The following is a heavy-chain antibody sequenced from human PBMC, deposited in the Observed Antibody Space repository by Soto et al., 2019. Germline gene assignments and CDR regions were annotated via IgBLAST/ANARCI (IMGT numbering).Heavy chain of an antibody. CDR1: GGTFSSYA. D-gene: IGHD2-21*02. CDR2: IIPIFGTA. V-gene: IGHV1-69*01. CDR3: ARDKLADCCGDCYSIFYGMYV. J-gene: IGHJ6*02. Sequence: QVQLVQSGAEVKKPGSSVKVSCKASGGTFSSYAISWVRQAPGQGLEWMGGIIPIFGTANYAQKFQGRVTITADESTSTAYMELSSLRSEDTAVYYCARDKLADCCGDCYSIFYGMYVWGQGTTVTVSS.